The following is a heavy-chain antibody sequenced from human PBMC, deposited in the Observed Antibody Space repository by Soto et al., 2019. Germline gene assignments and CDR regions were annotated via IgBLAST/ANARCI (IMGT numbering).Heavy chain of an antibody. J-gene: IGHJ5*02. V-gene: IGHV4-59*08. Sequence: SETLSLTCTVSGGSISSYYWSWIRQPPGKGLEWIGYIYYSGSTNYNPSLKSRVTISVDTSKNQFSLKLSSVTAADTAVYYRAGLRYFDWLFRNWFDPWGQGTLVTV. CDR2: IYYSGST. CDR1: GGSISSYY. D-gene: IGHD3-9*01. CDR3: AGLRYFDWLFRNWFDP.